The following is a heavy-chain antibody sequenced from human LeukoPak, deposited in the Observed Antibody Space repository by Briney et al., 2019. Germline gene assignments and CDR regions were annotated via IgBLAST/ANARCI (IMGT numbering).Heavy chain of an antibody. Sequence: SETLSLTCTVSGGSISSSSYYWGWIRQPPGRGLEWIGSIYYTGTTFDNPSLKSRVTLSVDTSKNQFSLRLTSVTAADTAFYYCARHPGGSDSGWGPFDLWGQGTMVTVSS. J-gene: IGHJ3*01. D-gene: IGHD3-16*01. CDR2: IYYTGTT. V-gene: IGHV4-39*07. CDR3: ARHPGGSDSGWGPFDL. CDR1: GGSISSSSYY.